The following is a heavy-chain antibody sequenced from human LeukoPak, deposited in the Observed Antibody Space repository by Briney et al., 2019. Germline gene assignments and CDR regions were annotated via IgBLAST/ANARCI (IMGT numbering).Heavy chain of an antibody. CDR1: GFTFSDYY. CDR3: ARVDDSNTPGLEY. CDR2: ISSSGNYR. D-gene: IGHD2-2*01. V-gene: IGHV3-11*05. J-gene: IGHJ4*02. Sequence: GGSLRLSCAASGFTFSDYYMTWIRQAPGKGLEWVSYISSSGNYRNYADSVKGRFTISRDNAKNSLYLQMNTLRAEDTAVYYCARVDDSNTPGLEYWGQGTLVTVSS.